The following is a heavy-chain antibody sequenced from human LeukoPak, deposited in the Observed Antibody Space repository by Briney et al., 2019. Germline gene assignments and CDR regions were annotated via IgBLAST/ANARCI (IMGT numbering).Heavy chain of an antibody. V-gene: IGHV3-53*01. Sequence: GGSLRLSCAASGFTVSSNYMTWVRQAPGKGLEWVSVIYTDGSTFYADSVKGRFTISRDNSKNTLYLQMNSLRAEDTAMYYCARDDVAVAGDDYWGQGTLVTVSS. CDR3: ARDDVAVAGDDY. D-gene: IGHD6-19*01. CDR1: GFTVSSNY. CDR2: IYTDGST. J-gene: IGHJ4*02.